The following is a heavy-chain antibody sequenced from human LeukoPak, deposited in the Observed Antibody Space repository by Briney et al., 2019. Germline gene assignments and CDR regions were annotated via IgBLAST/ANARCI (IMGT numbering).Heavy chain of an antibody. CDR3: ARGRYSWNYGVVFDY. D-gene: IGHD1-26*01. V-gene: IGHV4-59*12. Sequence: SETLSLTCTVCGDSISDYYWSWIRQPPGKGLEWIGHVSYSGSTNYNPSLRGRITMSVDTSKNQFSLKLSSVTAADTAVYYCARGRYSWNYGVVFDYWGQGTLVTVSS. CDR2: VSYSGST. CDR1: GDSISDYY. J-gene: IGHJ4*02.